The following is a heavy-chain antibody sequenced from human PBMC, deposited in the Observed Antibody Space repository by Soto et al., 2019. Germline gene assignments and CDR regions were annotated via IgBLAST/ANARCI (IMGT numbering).Heavy chain of an antibody. D-gene: IGHD3-9*01. CDR3: ARDLDLYYDILIGPRGDFDY. V-gene: IGHV1-46*03. J-gene: IGHJ4*01. CDR1: GYTFASYY. Sequence: ASVKVSCKASGYTFASYYMHWVRQAPGQGLEWMGIINPSGGSTIYAPAFQGRLIMTRDTSTSTVYMELSSLRSEDTAVYYRARDLDLYYDILIGPRGDFDYWGQGTLVTVSS. CDR2: INPSGGST.